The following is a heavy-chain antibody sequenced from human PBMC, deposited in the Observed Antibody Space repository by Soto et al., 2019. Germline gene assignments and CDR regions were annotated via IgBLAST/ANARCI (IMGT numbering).Heavy chain of an antibody. CDR3: TTYCSGGSCYSYAFDI. CDR2: IRSKAYGGTT. CDR1: GFTFGDYA. V-gene: IGHV3-49*03. J-gene: IGHJ3*02. Sequence: PGGSLRLSCTASGFTFGDYAMSWFRQAPGKGLEWVGFIRSKAYGGTTEYAASVKGRFTISRDDSKSIAYLLMNSLKTEDTAVYCCTTYCSGGSCYSYAFDIWGQGTMVTVSS. D-gene: IGHD2-15*01.